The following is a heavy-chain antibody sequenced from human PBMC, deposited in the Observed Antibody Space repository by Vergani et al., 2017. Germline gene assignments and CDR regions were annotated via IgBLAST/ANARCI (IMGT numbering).Heavy chain of an antibody. CDR1: GFTFSSYA. V-gene: IGHV3-23*01. D-gene: IGHD6-19*01. CDR2: ISGSGGST. J-gene: IGHJ4*02. Sequence: EVQLLESGGGLVQPGGSLRLSCAASGFTFSSYAMSWVRQAPGQGLEWVSAISGSGGSTYYADSVKGRFTISRDKSKTTLYLQMNNLRAEDTAVYYCAKSGQQWLVRGYYFDYWGQGTLVTVSS. CDR3: AKSGQQWLVRGYYFDY.